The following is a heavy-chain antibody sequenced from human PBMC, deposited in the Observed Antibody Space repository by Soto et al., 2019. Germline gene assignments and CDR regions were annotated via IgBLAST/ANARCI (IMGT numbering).Heavy chain of an antibody. J-gene: IGHJ6*02. V-gene: IGHV3-30*18. CDR2: ISYDGSNK. CDR1: GFTFSSYG. Sequence: PGGSLRLSCAASGFTFSSYGMHWVRQAPGKGLEWVAVISYDGSNKYYADSVKGRFTISRDNSKNTLYLQMNSLRAEDTAVYYCAKGEVEIAAPGGMDVWGQGTTVTVSS. D-gene: IGHD6-13*01. CDR3: AKGEVEIAAPGGMDV.